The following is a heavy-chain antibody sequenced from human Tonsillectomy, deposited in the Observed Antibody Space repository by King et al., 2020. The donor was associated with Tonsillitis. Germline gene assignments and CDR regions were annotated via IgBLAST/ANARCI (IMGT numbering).Heavy chain of an antibody. V-gene: IGHV4-39*01. CDR1: GGSISSSGYY. J-gene: IGHJ5*02. CDR2: IYYSGST. D-gene: IGHD2-2*02. Sequence: QLQESGPGLVKPSETLYLTCTVSGGSISSSGYYWGWIRQPPGKGLEWIGSIYYSGSTYYYPSLKSRVTISVDTSKNQFSLKLSSVTAADTAVYYCARHYCSSTSCYKGFDPWGQGTLVTVSS. CDR3: ARHYCSSTSCYKGFDP.